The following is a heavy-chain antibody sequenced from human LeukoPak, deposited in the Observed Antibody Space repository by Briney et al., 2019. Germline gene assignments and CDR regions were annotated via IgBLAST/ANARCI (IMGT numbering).Heavy chain of an antibody. CDR3: AREGGITMIRPLDY. CDR1: GFTFSSYS. Sequence: GGSLRLSRAASGFTFSSYSMNWVRQAPGKGLEWVSSISSSSSYIYYADSVKSRFTISRDNAKNSLYLQMNSLRAEDTAVYYCAREGGITMIRPLDYWGQGTLVTVSS. CDR2: ISSSSSYI. J-gene: IGHJ4*02. V-gene: IGHV3-21*01. D-gene: IGHD3-10*01.